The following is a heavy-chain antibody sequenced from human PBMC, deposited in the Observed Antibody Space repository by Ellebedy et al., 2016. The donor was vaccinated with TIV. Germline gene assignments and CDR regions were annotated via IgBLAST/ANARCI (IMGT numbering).Heavy chain of an antibody. Sequence: MPSETLSLTCGVSGGSVSTTKYYWAWIRQPPGRGLEWIGSIYYSGSAYYNPSLKSRVTVSVDTSKNQFSLNMNSVTAADTAVYYCARDPALPRGRCDTWGQGTLVTVSS. CDR2: IYYSGSA. CDR3: ARDPALPRGRCDT. CDR1: GGSVSTTKYY. J-gene: IGHJ5*02. V-gene: IGHV4-39*07.